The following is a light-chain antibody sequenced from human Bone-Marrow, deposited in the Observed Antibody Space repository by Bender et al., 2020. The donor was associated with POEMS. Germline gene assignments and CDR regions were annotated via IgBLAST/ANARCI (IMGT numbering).Light chain of an antibody. CDR1: SSDVGGYNY. CDR3: CSYAGDTTV. V-gene: IGLV2-14*03. J-gene: IGLJ3*02. CDR2: DVS. Sequence: QSALTQPASVSASPGQSITISCTGTSSDVGGYNYVSWYQQHPGKAPKLIIYDVSNRPSGVSNRFSGSKSGNTASLTISGLQADDEADYYCCSYAGDTTVFGGGTKLTVL.